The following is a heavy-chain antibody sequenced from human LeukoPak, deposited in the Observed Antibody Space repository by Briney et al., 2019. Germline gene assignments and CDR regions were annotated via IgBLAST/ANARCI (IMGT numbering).Heavy chain of an antibody. V-gene: IGHV3-7*04. Sequence: PGGSLRLSCTASGFTPYNYWMSWVRQAPGKGLEWVASISRDGYEIYYVDSVKGRFTLSRDNAKNSLFLQMNSLRAEDTAVYYCARVRVGGTNYFDSWGQGTLVTVSS. D-gene: IGHD1-26*01. CDR3: ARVRVGGTNYFDS. J-gene: IGHJ4*02. CDR2: ISRDGYEI. CDR1: GFTPYNYW.